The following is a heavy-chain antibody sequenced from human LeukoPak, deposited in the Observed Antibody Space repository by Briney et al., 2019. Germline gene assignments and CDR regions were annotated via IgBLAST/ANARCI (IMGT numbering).Heavy chain of an antibody. CDR3: AKDRDTPWAYYFDF. J-gene: IGHJ4*02. Sequence: SETLSLTCRVSGYSISTGYYWAWVRQPPGKGLEWIGNIYHNGTTHYNPSLKSRVTISVDTSKNQYSLKLTSVTAADTAVYYCAKDRDTPWAYYFDFWGQGTLVTVSS. D-gene: IGHD2-15*01. V-gene: IGHV4-38-2*02. CDR1: GYSISTGYY. CDR2: IYHNGTT.